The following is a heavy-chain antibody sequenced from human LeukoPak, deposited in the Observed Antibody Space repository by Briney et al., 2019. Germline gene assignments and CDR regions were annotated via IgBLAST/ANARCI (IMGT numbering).Heavy chain of an antibody. CDR3: ARAPAATYGMDV. D-gene: IGHD2-15*01. Sequence: QPGGSLRLSCAASGFTVSSNYMSWVRQAPGKGLEWVSVIYSGGSTYYADSVKGRFTISRDNSKNTLYLQMNSLRVDDTAVYYCARAPAATYGMDVWGQGTTVTVSS. V-gene: IGHV3-66*01. J-gene: IGHJ6*02. CDR1: GFTVSSNY. CDR2: IYSGGST.